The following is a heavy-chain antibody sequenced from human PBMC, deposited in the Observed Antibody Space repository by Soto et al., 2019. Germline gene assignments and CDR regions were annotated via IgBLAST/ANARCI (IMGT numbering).Heavy chain of an antibody. V-gene: IGHV5-51*01. Sequence: GESLKISCKGSGYSFTSYWIGWVRQMPGKGLEWMGIIYPGDSDTRYSQSFQGQVTISADKSISTAYLQWSSLKASDTAMYYCARLPFTYYYGMEVWGQGTTVTVS. CDR2: IYPGDSDT. CDR1: GYSFTSYW. CDR3: ARLPFTYYYGMEV. D-gene: IGHD3-16*01. J-gene: IGHJ6*02.